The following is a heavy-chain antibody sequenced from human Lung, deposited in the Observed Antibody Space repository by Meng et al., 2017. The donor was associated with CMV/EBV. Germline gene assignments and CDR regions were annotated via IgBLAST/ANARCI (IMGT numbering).Heavy chain of an antibody. J-gene: IGHJ6*02. V-gene: IGHV4-59*01. D-gene: IGHD2-15*01. CDR2: IYYSGAT. CDR3: ARDRAAVGYYYYAMDA. Sequence: SCSVFGQPITTYYWSWVRQAPGKGLEWIGYIYYSGATNYNPSLKSRLTISMDTSKNQFSLELRSVTAADTAIYYCARDRAAVGYYYYAMDAWGQGXTVTVSS. CDR1: GQPITTYY.